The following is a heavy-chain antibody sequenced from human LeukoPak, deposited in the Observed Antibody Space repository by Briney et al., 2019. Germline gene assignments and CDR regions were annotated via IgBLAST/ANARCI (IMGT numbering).Heavy chain of an antibody. V-gene: IGHV1-69*04. CDR3: ARAVDDALAGYYWGDWFDP. CDR2: IIVTDDKA. Sequence: SVKVSCKATGGTFSNFAVGWVRQAPGQGLEWRGRIIVTDDKANYAQNFRGRVAITADKSTGIVYMELSSLRSEDTAVYYCARAVDDALAGYYWGDWFDPWGQGTLVTVSS. CDR1: GGTFSNFA. J-gene: IGHJ5*02. D-gene: IGHD3-9*01.